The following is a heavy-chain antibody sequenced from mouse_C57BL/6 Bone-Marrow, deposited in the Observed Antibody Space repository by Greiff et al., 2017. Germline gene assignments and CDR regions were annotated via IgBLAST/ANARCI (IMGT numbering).Heavy chain of an antibody. V-gene: IGHV1-81*01. Sequence: VKLMESGAELARPGASVKLSCKASGYTFTSYGISWVKQRTGQGLEWIGEIYPRSGITYYNEKFKGKATLTADKSSSTAYMALRSLTSEDSAVYFCARSRLRREFAYWGQGTLVTVSA. CDR1: GYTFTSYG. J-gene: IGHJ3*01. D-gene: IGHD2-4*01. CDR3: ARSRLRREFAY. CDR2: IYPRSGIT.